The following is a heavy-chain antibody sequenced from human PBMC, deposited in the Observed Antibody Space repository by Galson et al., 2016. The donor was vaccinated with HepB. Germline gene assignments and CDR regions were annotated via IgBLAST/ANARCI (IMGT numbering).Heavy chain of an antibody. CDR2: MNPRTGNT. D-gene: IGHD2-2*01. Sequence: SVKVSCKASGYIFTSFDIHWVRQAPGQGLEWVAWMNPRTGNTGYAQKCQGRVTLTQDTYTNPAYMELTGLTSEDTALYFCTRINDHQLAGAAAFWGRGTQVTVAS. V-gene: IGHV1-8*01. J-gene: IGHJ4*02. CDR1: GYIFTSFD. CDR3: TRINDHQLAGAAAF.